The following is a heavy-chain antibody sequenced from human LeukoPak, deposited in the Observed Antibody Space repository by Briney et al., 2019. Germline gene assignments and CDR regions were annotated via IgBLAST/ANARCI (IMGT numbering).Heavy chain of an antibody. CDR3: ARLATRITMVRAVTRNWFDP. D-gene: IGHD3-10*01. Sequence: PSETLSLTCTVSGGSISSYYWSWIRQPPGKGLEWIGYIYYSGSTNYNPSLKSRVTISVDTSKNQFSLKLSSVTAADTAVYYCARLATRITMVRAVTRNWFDPWGQGTLVTVSS. J-gene: IGHJ5*02. CDR2: IYYSGST. CDR1: GGSISSYY. V-gene: IGHV4-59*08.